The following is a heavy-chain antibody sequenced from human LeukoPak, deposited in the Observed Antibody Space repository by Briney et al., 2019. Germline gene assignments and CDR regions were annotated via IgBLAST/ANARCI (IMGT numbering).Heavy chain of an antibody. D-gene: IGHD3-10*01. CDR1: GVTVSTIY. J-gene: IGHJ4*02. Sequence: GGSLRLSCAASGVTVSTIYMGWVRQAPGKGLDWVSVIYPDGKAYYAESVKGRFTISRDSSENTLFLQMNSLRAEDTAVYYCATLKGWYGEGCFDYWGQGTLVTVSS. CDR3: ATLKGWYGEGCFDY. V-gene: IGHV3-53*01. CDR2: IYPDGKA.